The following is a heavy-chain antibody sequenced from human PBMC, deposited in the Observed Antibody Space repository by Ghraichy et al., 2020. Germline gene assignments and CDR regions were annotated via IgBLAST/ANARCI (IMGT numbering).Heavy chain of an antibody. CDR3: AKHDELEPRRCFDY. CDR2: IRFDGNNR. J-gene: IGHJ4*02. CDR1: GFTFSHYG. D-gene: IGHD6-13*01. V-gene: IGHV3-30*02. Sequence: GGSLRLSCAASGFTFSHYGMHWVRQAPGKGLEWVAFIRFDGNNRYYADSVKGRLTISRDNSKDTLYLQMNSWRPDDTAVYYCAKHDELEPRRCFDYWGQGTLVTVSS.